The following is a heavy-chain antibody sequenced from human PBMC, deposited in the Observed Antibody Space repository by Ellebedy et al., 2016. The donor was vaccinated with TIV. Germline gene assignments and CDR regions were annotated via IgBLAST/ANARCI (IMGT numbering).Heavy chain of an antibody. CDR3: GTPGGYVSGFGQ. CDR1: GFTFTNYW. CDR2: ISYDGSNK. V-gene: IGHV3-30*03. J-gene: IGHJ4*02. D-gene: IGHD2-15*01. Sequence: GESLKISCAASGFTFTNYWMSWVRQAPGKGLEWVAVISYDGSNKYYADSVKGRFTISRDNSKNTLFLQMNSLRAEDTAVYYCGTPGGYVSGFGQWGQGTLVIVSS.